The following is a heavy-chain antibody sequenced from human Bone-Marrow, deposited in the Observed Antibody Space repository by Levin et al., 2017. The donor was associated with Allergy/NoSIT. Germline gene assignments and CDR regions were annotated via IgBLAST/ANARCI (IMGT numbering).Heavy chain of an antibody. CDR2: ISSSSSTI. CDR3: ARGGWEFDH. CDR1: GFTFSTYS. D-gene: IGHD1-26*01. V-gene: IGHV3-48*04. Sequence: GESLKISCAASGFTFSTYSMSWVRQAPGKGLEWVSYISSSSSTIYNADSVRDRFTISRDNAKDSLYLQMNSLRVEDTAVYYCARGGWEFDHWGRGTLVTVSS. J-gene: IGHJ4*02.